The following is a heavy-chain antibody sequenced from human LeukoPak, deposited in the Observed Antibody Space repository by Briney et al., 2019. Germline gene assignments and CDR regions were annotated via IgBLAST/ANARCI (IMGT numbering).Heavy chain of an antibody. CDR1: GFTFSSYA. J-gene: IGHJ4*02. Sequence: GGSLRLSCAASGFTFSSYAMHWVRQAPGKGLEWVAVISYDGSNKYYADSVKGRFTISRDNSKNTLYLQMNSLRAEDTAVYYCASSLNSYFDYWGQGTLVTVSS. CDR3: ASSLNSYFDY. CDR2: ISYDGSNK. D-gene: IGHD1/OR15-1a*01. V-gene: IGHV3-30-3*01.